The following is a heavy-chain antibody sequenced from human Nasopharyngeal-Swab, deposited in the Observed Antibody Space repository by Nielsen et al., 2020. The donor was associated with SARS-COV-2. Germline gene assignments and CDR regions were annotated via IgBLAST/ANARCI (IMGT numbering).Heavy chain of an antibody. J-gene: IGHJ4*02. D-gene: IGHD3-22*01. Sequence: GESLKISCAASGFTFSSYEMNWVRQAPGKGLEWVSYISSSGSTIYYADSVKGRFTISRDNAKNSLYLQMNSLRAEDTAAYYCARALSDSSGYYSFLDYWGQGTLVTVSS. CDR1: GFTFSSYE. V-gene: IGHV3-48*03. CDR3: ARALSDSSGYYSFLDY. CDR2: ISSSGSTI.